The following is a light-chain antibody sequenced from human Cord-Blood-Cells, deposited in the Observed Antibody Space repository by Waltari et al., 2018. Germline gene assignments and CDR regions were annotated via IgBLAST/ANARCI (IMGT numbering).Light chain of an antibody. CDR3: SSYTSSSTFYV. Sequence: QSALTRPASVSGSPGQSITISCTGTSSDVGGYNYVSWYQQHPGKAPKLMIYEVSNRPSGVSNRFSGSKSGNTASLTISGLQAEDEADYYCSSYTSSSTFYVFGTGTKVTGL. J-gene: IGLJ1*01. CDR2: EVS. CDR1: SSDVGGYNY. V-gene: IGLV2-14*01.